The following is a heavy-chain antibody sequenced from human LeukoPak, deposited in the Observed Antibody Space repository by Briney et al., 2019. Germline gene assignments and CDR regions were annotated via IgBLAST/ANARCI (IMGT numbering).Heavy chain of an antibody. CDR1: GYTFAGYY. CDR3: AKVGDTSGPPFDY. CDR2: INPKSGGT. Sequence: ASVKVSCQASGYTFAGYYIHWVRQAPGQGLEWMGWINPKSGGTNYAQKFQGRVTLTRDTPITTAYMELSRLRSDDTAVYYCAKVGDTSGPPFDYWGQGTLVTVSS. D-gene: IGHD3-22*01. J-gene: IGHJ4*02. V-gene: IGHV1-2*02.